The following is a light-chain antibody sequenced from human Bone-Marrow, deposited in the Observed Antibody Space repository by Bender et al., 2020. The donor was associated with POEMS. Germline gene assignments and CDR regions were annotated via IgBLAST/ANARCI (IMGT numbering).Light chain of an antibody. CDR2: DVS. V-gene: IGLV2-11*01. J-gene: IGLJ3*02. CDR3: CSYTGTSWV. Sequence: QSAPTQPRSVSGSPGQSVTISCTEASRDDGGYNYVSWYQQHPGKAPKLLIYDVSKRPSGVPDRFSGSKSGNTASLTISGLQAEDEAGYYCCSYTGTSWVFGGGTKLTVL. CDR1: SRDDGGYNY.